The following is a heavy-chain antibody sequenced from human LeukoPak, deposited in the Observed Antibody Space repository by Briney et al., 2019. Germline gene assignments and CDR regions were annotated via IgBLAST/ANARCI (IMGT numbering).Heavy chain of an antibody. J-gene: IGHJ4*02. V-gene: IGHV3-23*01. D-gene: IGHD6-19*01. CDR1: RYTFTSYA. Sequence: SCKASRYTFTSYAMTWVRQAPGKGLEWVSAISGSGGSTYYADSVKGRFTISRDNSKNTLYVQMNSLRAEDTAVYYCAKGPLTEVAGTTWDYWGQGTLVTVSS. CDR3: AKGPLTEVAGTTWDY. CDR2: ISGSGGST.